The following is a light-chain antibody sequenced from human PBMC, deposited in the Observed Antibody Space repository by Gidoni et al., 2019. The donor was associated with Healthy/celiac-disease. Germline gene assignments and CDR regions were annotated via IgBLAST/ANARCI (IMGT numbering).Light chain of an antibody. CDR3: QQYNNWPPYT. Sequence: LVMTQSPATLSMSPGERAPLSCRASQSVSSNLAWYQQKPGQAPRHLIYGASTRSTGTPTRFSGSGSGTEVTLTISSRQSEDVAVYYCQQYNNWPPYTFGQGTKLEIK. CDR2: GAS. V-gene: IGKV3-15*01. J-gene: IGKJ2*01. CDR1: QSVSSN.